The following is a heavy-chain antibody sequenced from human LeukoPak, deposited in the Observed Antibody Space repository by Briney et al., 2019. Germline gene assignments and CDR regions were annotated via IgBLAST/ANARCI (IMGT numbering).Heavy chain of an antibody. CDR3: ARLQFYGGNAAIDY. V-gene: IGHV1-69*01. Sequence: EASVKVSCKASGGTFSSYAISWVRQAPGQGLEWMGGIIPIFGTANYAQKFQGRVTITADESTSTAYMELSSLRSEDTAVYYCARLQFYGGNAAIDYWGQGTLVTVSS. D-gene: IGHD4-23*01. J-gene: IGHJ4*02. CDR2: IIPIFGTA. CDR1: GGTFSSYA.